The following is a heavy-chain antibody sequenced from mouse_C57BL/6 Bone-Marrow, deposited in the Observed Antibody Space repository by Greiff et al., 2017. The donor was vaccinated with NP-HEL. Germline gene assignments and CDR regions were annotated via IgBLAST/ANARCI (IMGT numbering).Heavy chain of an antibody. CDR2: IYPGNSDT. D-gene: IGHD1-1*01. Sequence: VHVKQSGTVLARPGASVKMSCKTSGYTFTSYWMPWVQQRPGQGLEWIGAIYPGNSDTSYHQKFKGKAKLTAVTSASTAYMELSSLTNEDSAVYYCTRYGSSPYYFDYWGQGTTLTVSS. CDR1: GYTFTSYW. CDR3: TRYGSSPYYFDY. V-gene: IGHV1-5*01. J-gene: IGHJ2*01.